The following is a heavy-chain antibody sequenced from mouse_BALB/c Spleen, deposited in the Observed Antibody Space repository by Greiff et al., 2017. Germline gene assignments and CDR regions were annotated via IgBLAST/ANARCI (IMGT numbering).Heavy chain of an antibody. J-gene: IGHJ3*01. CDR2: ISDGGSYT. D-gene: IGHD2-14*01. CDR1: GFTFSDYY. V-gene: IGHV5-4*02. Sequence: EVKVEESGGGLVKPGGSLKLSCAASGFTFSDYYMYWVRQTPEKRLEWVATISDGGSYTYYPDSVKGRFTISRDNAKNNLYLQMSSLKSEDTAMYYCARGGYDVRFAYWGQGTLVTVSA. CDR3: ARGGYDVRFAY.